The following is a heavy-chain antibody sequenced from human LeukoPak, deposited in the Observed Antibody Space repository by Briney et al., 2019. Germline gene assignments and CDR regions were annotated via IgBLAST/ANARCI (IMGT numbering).Heavy chain of an antibody. Sequence: ASVKVSCKASGYTFTSYDINWVRQATGQGLEWMGWMNPNSGNTGYAQQFQGRVTMTRNTSISTAYMELSSLGSEDTAVYYCARGFGGEDYYGMDVWGQGTTVTVSS. J-gene: IGHJ6*02. CDR1: GYTFTSYD. CDR3: ARGFGGEDYYGMDV. V-gene: IGHV1-8*01. CDR2: MNPNSGNT. D-gene: IGHD3-16*01.